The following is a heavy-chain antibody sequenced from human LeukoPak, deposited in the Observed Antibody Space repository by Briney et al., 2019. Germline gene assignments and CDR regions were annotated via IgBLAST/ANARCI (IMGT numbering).Heavy chain of an antibody. CDR3: AKDVRYGDYFDY. D-gene: IGHD4-17*01. CDR1: GFTFSSYA. J-gene: IGHJ4*02. CDR2: ISGSGGST. Sequence: GGSLRLSCAASGFTFSSYAMSWVRQAPGKGLEWVSAISGSGGSTHYADSVKGRFTISRDNSKNTLYLQMNSLRAEDTAVYYCAKDVRYGDYFDYWGQGTLVTVSS. V-gene: IGHV3-23*01.